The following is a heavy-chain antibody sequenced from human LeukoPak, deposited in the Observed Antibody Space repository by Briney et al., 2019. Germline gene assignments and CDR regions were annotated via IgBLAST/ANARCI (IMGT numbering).Heavy chain of an antibody. Sequence: PSETLSLTCTVSGGSISSYYWSWIRQPAGKGLEWIGRIYTSGSTNYNPSLKSRVTMSVDTSKNQFSLKLSSVTAADTAVYYCARDQLNVLLWFGESTGGYNWFDPWGQGTLVTVSS. CDR2: IYTSGST. D-gene: IGHD3-10*01. CDR3: ARDQLNVLLWFGESTGGYNWFDP. V-gene: IGHV4-4*07. J-gene: IGHJ5*02. CDR1: GGSISSYY.